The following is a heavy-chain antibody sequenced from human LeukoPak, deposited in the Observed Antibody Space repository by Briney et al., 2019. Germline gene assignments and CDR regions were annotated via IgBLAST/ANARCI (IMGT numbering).Heavy chain of an antibody. V-gene: IGHV3-21*01. D-gene: IGHD3-3*01. CDR2: ISSSSSYI. Sequence: GGSPRLSCAASGFTFSSYSMNWVRQAPGKGLGWVSSISSSSSYIYYADSVKGRFTISRDNSQNTVSLQVNNLRTEDTALYYCAKTSLSDASGHYYYMDVWGKGTTVTVSS. CDR3: AKTSLSDASGHYYYMDV. CDR1: GFTFSSYS. J-gene: IGHJ6*03.